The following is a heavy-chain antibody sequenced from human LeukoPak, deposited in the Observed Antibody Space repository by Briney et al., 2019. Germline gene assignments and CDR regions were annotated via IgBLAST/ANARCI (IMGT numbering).Heavy chain of an antibody. J-gene: IGHJ4*02. V-gene: IGHV1-18*01. CDR1: GYTFTSYG. CDR3: ARERLAWRTVPDDY. Sequence: ASVKVSCQASGYTFTSYGISWVRQAPGQGLEWMGWISAYNGNTNYAQKLQGRVTMTTDTSTSTAYMELRSLRSDDTAVYYCARERLAWRTVPDDYWGQGTLVTVSS. D-gene: IGHD1-1*01. CDR2: ISAYNGNT.